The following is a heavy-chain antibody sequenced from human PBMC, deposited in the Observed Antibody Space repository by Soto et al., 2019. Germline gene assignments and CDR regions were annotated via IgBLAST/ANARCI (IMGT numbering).Heavy chain of an antibody. D-gene: IGHD3-22*01. V-gene: IGHV1-46*01. J-gene: IGHJ4*02. CDR3: AREVIGHDNYETNGYYLGH. CDR1: GYSFTNFH. Sequence: QVQLSQFGAEVKKPGASVKVSCKASGYSFTNFHIHWVRQAPGQGLEWMGMIDPSGGITRDAQRRQGRINKTRDASARTGYKELRSLKTEDTAGYYCAREVIGHDNYETNGYYLGHWGQGTLVTVSS. CDR2: IDPSGGIT.